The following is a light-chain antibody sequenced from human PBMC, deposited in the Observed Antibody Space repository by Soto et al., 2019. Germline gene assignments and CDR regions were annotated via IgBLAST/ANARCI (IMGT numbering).Light chain of an antibody. CDR3: ATWDASLSGWV. J-gene: IGLJ3*02. Sequence: QSVLTQPPSASGTPGQRVTISCSGSSSNIGRNVVNWYQQLPQTAPKFLIYSNNQRPSGVHDRFSASKSGTSASLAISGLQSEDEADYYCATWDASLSGWVFGGGTQLTVL. V-gene: IGLV1-44*01. CDR1: SSNIGRNV. CDR2: SNN.